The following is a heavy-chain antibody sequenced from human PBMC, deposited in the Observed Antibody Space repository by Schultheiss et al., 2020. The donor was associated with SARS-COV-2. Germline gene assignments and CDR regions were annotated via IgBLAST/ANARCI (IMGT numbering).Heavy chain of an antibody. D-gene: IGHD1-26*01. CDR2: ISGSGGST. CDR1: GFTFSSYA. Sequence: GGSLRLSCAASGFTFSSYAMSWVRQAPGKGLEWVSAISGSGGSTYYADYVKGRFTISRDNAKNTLYLQMNSLRAEETAVYYCAKYSRGGKLWKLLLYAFDIWGQGTMVTV. CDR3: AKYSRGGKLWKLLLYAFDI. V-gene: IGHV3-23*01. J-gene: IGHJ3*02.